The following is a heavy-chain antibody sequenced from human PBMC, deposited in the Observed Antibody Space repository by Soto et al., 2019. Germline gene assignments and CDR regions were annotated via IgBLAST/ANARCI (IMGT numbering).Heavy chain of an antibody. CDR3: ARGGGTTVTPLP. V-gene: IGHV1-2*02. CDR1: GYPFTGYF. Sequence: ASVKASCRASGYPFTGYFSHWVRQAPRRGLDSVGYINPNSGATKYAPRFQGRVTMTSDTSIMRVHLHPRKLTSDDTCVYYCARGGGTTVTPLPLGPGILLIVSS. D-gene: IGHD1-1*01. J-gene: IGHJ5*02. CDR2: INPNSGAT.